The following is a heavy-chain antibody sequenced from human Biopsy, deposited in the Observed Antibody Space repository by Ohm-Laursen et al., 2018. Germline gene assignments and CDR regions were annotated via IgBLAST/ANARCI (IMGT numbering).Heavy chain of an antibody. CDR1: GFKFDNCG. Sequence: SLRLSCTASGFKFDNCGMNWGRKAPGKGLEWVAVIWYYGSDKYYGDSVKGRFTIFRDNTKNTVDLQKNSLRAEDTAVYYCARDGRGYNYQYYYGMDVWGQGTAVTVSS. D-gene: IGHD1-1*01. CDR2: IWYYGSDK. CDR3: ARDGRGYNYQYYYGMDV. J-gene: IGHJ6*02. V-gene: IGHV3-33*01.